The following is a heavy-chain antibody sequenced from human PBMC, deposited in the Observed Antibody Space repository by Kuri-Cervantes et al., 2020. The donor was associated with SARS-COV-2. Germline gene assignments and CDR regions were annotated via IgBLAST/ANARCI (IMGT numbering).Heavy chain of an antibody. CDR3: ARVMILYYYDSSGYRNNWFDP. CDR2: INHSGST. D-gene: IGHD3-22*01. Sequence: GSLRLSCAVYGGSFSGYYWSWIRQPPGKGLEWIGEINHSGSTNYNPSLKSRVTISVDTSKNQFPLKLSSVTAADTAVYYCARVMILYYYDSSGYRNNWFDPWGQGTLVTVSS. V-gene: IGHV4-34*01. J-gene: IGHJ5*02. CDR1: GGSFSGYY.